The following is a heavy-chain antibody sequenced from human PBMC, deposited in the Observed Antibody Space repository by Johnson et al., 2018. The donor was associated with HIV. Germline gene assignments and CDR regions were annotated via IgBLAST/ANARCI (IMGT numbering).Heavy chain of an antibody. V-gene: IGHV3-30-3*01. CDR2: ISYDGSNK. Sequence: VQLLESGGGVVQPGRSLTLSCAASGFTFSSYAMHWVRQAPGKGLEWVAVISYDGSNKYYADSVKGRFTISRHNSKNTLYLQMNSLSAEDTAVYYCSREGIAAAGRWRDAFEIWGPGTMVTVSS. CDR1: GFTFSSYA. CDR3: SREGIAAAGRWRDAFEI. J-gene: IGHJ3*02. D-gene: IGHD6-13*01.